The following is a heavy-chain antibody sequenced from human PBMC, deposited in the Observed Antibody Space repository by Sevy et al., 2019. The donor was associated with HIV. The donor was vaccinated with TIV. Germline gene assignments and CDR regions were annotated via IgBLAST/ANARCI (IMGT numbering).Heavy chain of an antibody. J-gene: IGHJ5*02. CDR2: IYNVGDT. Sequence: SETLSLTCTVSGGSISGYYWSWIRQSPRKGLEGIGFIYNVGDTRYNPSLKSRVTISMATSKNQFSLHLNSVTAADTAVYYCARRVPALAGNWFDPWGQGTLVTVSS. V-gene: IGHV4-59*01. CDR3: ARRVPALAGNWFDP. CDR1: GGSISGYY.